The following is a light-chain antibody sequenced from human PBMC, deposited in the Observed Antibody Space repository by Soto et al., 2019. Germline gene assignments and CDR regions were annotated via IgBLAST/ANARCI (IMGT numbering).Light chain of an antibody. Sequence: EIVLTQSPGTLYLSPGEXATVSCRATESLITKALAWYQQKPGQAPRLLIYGAFTRDAAIPDRFNGSGSGTDFALTISRLELEDSAVYYCQQYGVSPLTFGPGTKVDIK. CDR1: ESLITKA. CDR2: GAF. J-gene: IGKJ3*01. CDR3: QQYGVSPLT. V-gene: IGKV3-20*01.